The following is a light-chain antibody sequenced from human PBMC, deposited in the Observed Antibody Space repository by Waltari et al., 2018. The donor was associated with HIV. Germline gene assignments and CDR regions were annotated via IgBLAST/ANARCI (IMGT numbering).Light chain of an antibody. Sequence: SYELTQPPSVSVSPGQTGSITCSGDKLGNKYVCWYQQKPGQSPVLVIYQDNKRPSGIPERFSGSNSGSTATLTISGTQAMDEADYYCQAWDSNTVVFGGGTKLTVL. J-gene: IGLJ2*01. CDR3: QAWDSNTVV. V-gene: IGLV3-1*01. CDR2: QDN. CDR1: KLGNKY.